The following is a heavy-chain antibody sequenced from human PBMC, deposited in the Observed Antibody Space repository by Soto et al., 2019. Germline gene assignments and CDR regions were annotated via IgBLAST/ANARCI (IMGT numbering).Heavy chain of an antibody. J-gene: IGHJ4*02. V-gene: IGHV1-69*13. CDR2: IIPIFGTA. CDR3: ARSDHYYDSSGYYSL. Sequence: AASVKVSCKASGGTFSSYAISWVRQAPGQGLEWMGGIIPIFGTANYAQKFQGRVTITADESTSTAYMELSSLRSEDTAVYYCARSDHYYDSSGYYSLWGQGTLVTVSS. CDR1: GGTFSSYA. D-gene: IGHD3-22*01.